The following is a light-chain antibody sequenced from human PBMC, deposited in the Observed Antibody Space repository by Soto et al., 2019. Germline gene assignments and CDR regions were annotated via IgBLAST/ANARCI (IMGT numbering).Light chain of an antibody. V-gene: IGLV2-14*01. J-gene: IGLJ3*02. CDR2: EVS. CDR1: SSDVGGYNY. CDR3: SSDTSISTRV. Sequence: QSALTQPASVSGSPGQSITISCTGTSSDVGGYNYVSWYQQHPGKAPKLMIYEVSNRPSGVSNRFSGSKSGNTASLTIAGLQAEDESDYYCSSDTSISTRVFGGGTKLTVL.